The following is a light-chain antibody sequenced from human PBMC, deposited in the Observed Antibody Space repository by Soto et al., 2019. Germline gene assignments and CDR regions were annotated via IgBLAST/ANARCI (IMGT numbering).Light chain of an antibody. V-gene: IGKV3-20*01. CDR2: GAS. Sequence: DIVLTQSPGTLSLSPGERATLSCRATQTIIGNYLAWYQQKPGQAPRVLIHGASSRATGIPDRFSGSRSGTDFTLTISRLEPEDFAVYFCQQYGNTPPNAFGQGTKVEIK. CDR1: QTIIGNY. J-gene: IGKJ2*01. CDR3: QQYGNTPPNA.